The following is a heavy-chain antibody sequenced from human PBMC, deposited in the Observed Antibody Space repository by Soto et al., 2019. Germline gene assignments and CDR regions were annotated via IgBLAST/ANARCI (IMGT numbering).Heavy chain of an antibody. CDR1: GGTFSSYA. CDR3: ARDSSGPGIAAAGNFWPPYYYFCLDV. CDR2: IIPIFGTA. V-gene: IGHV1-69*06. Sequence: AVKVSCKASGGTFSSYAISWVRQAPGQGLEWLGGIIPIFGTANYAQKFQGRDTITADKSTSTAYMELGSLRSEDTAVYYCARDSSGPGIAAAGNFWPPYYYFCLDVLGQVTTVTVSS. J-gene: IGHJ6*02. D-gene: IGHD6-13*01.